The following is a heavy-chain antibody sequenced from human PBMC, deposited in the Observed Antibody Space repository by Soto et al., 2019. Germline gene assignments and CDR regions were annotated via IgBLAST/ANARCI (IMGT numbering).Heavy chain of an antibody. CDR2: ISAYNGNT. CDR1: GYAFTSYR. CDR3: ARVFGFGEFAPALYYYYYGMDV. V-gene: IGHV1-18*01. D-gene: IGHD3-10*01. J-gene: IGHJ6*02. Sequence: ASLKLSCKAAGYAFTSYRISWLRKNPRQGLEWMGWISAYNGNTNYAQKLQGRVTMTTDTSTSTAYMELRSLRSDDTAVYYCARVFGFGEFAPALYYYYYGMDVWGQGTTVTVSS.